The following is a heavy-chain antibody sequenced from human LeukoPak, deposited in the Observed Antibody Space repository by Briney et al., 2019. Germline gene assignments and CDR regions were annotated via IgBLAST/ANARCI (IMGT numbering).Heavy chain of an antibody. CDR3: ASGGPYGDYANWFDP. CDR2: TYYRSKWYN. V-gene: IGHV6-1*01. CDR1: GDSVSSNSAA. D-gene: IGHD4-17*01. J-gene: IGHJ5*02. Sequence: SQTLSLTCAISGDSVSSNSAAWNWIRQSPSRGLEWLGRTYYRSKWYNDYAVSVKSRITINPDTSENQFSLQLNSVTPEDTAVYYCASGGPYGDYANWFDPWGQGTLVTVSS.